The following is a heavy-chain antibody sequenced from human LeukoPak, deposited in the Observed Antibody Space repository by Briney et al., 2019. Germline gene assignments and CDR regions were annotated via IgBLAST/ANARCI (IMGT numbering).Heavy chain of an antibody. CDR2: MYYSGST. CDR3: ARRPREATTSIDIDY. Sequence: SETLSLTCAVSGGSIRSSDYYWGWIRQPPGKGLEWIGSMYYSGSTYYNPSLRSRVTISADTSTNQLSLKLTSVTAADTAVYYCARRPREATTSIDIDYWGQGILVTVSS. V-gene: IGHV4-39*01. J-gene: IGHJ4*02. CDR1: GGSIRSSDYY. D-gene: IGHD2/OR15-2a*01.